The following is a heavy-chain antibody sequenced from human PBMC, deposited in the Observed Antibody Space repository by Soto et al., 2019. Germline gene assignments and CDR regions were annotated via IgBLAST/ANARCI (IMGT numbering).Heavy chain of an antibody. D-gene: IGHD3-3*01. J-gene: IGHJ3*02. CDR1: GDSMSNYY. CDR2: VSSSGST. Sequence: SETLSLTCVVSGDSMSNYYWRWIRQPPGKGLEWIGDVSSSGSTNYNPSLKSRVTISVDTSKNQFSLKLSSVTAADTAVYYCAREVLSSYYDFWSGYSRPPDAFDIWGQGTMVTVS. V-gene: IGHV4-59*01. CDR3: AREVLSSYYDFWSGYSRPPDAFDI.